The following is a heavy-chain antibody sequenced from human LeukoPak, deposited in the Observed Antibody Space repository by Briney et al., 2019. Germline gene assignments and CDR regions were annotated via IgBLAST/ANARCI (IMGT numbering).Heavy chain of an antibody. V-gene: IGHV4-39*01. CDR2: IHYSGST. D-gene: IGHD3-16*01. Sequence: SETLSLTCTVSGGSISRSSYYWGWIRQPPGKGLEWIGSIHYSGSTYYNPSLKSRVTISVDTSKNQFSLKLSSVTAADTAVYYCARSFMINLWGSFYFDYWGQGTLVTVSS. J-gene: IGHJ4*02. CDR3: ARSFMINLWGSFYFDY. CDR1: GGSISRSSYY.